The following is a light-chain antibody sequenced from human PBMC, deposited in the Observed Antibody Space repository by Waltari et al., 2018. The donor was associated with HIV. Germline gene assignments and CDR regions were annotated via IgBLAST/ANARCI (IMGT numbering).Light chain of an antibody. Sequence: QSVLTQPPSVSGAPGQRVTISCTGSSSNTGAGYDVHWYQQLPGTAPRLLISDNTMRPSGVPDRFSGSKSGTSASLAIAGLQDEDEAVYYCQSYDRSLSVWVFGGGTKVTVL. CDR1: SSNTGAGYD. V-gene: IGLV1-40*01. J-gene: IGLJ3*02. CDR3: QSYDRSLSVWV. CDR2: DNT.